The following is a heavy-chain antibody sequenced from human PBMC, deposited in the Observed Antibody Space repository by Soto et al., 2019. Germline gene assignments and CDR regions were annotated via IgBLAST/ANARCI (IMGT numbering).Heavy chain of an antibody. J-gene: IGHJ6*02. D-gene: IGHD6-13*01. CDR3: ARLSIAAAGRDYGMDV. CDR1: GYSFTNYW. CDR2: IYPSDSTA. Sequence: PGETLKISCKGSGYSFTNYWIAWMRQMPGEGLEYMGIIYPSDSTARYSPSFQGQVTFSVDKSISTAYLQWNSLKASDTAMYYCARLSIAAAGRDYGMDVWGQGTTVTVSS. V-gene: IGHV5-51*01.